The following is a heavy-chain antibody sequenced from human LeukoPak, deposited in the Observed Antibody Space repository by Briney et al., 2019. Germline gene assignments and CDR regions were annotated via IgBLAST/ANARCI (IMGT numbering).Heavy chain of an antibody. D-gene: IGHD3-22*01. Sequence: SETLSLTCAVYGGSFSGYYWSWIRQSPGKGLEWIGEINHSGSTNYKPSLKSRVTISVDTSKNQFSLKLSSVTAADTAVYYCARQVYDSSGYYLDYWGQGTLVTVSS. CDR3: ARQVYDSSGYYLDY. CDR1: GGSFSGYY. V-gene: IGHV4-34*01. J-gene: IGHJ4*02. CDR2: INHSGST.